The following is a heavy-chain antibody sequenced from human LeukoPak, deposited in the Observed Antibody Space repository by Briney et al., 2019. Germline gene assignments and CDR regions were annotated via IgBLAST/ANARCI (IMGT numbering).Heavy chain of an antibody. V-gene: IGHV3-9*01. J-gene: IGHJ6*03. Sequence: SLRLSFAASGFTFDDYAMHWVRPAPGEGLEWVSGISWNSGSIGHADSVKGRFTISRDNAKNSLYLQMNSLRDEDTALYYCANLGSAGCRRITSCSAYMDVWGKGTTVTVSS. CDR3: ANLGSAGCRRITSCSAYMDV. D-gene: IGHD2-2*01. CDR2: ISWNSGSI. CDR1: GFTFDDYA.